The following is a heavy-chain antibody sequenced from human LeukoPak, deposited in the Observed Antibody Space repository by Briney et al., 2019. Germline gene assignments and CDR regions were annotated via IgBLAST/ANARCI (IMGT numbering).Heavy chain of an antibody. D-gene: IGHD2-2*02. Sequence: PGGSLRLSCAASGFTFRTYAMSWVRQAPGKGLEWVSTISGGGGSTFYADSVKGRFTISRDNSKNTLCLQMNSLRAEDTAVYYCAKEREIVVVPAAIDYWGQGTLVTVSS. J-gene: IGHJ4*02. V-gene: IGHV3-23*01. CDR2: ISGGGGST. CDR3: AKEREIVVVPAAIDY. CDR1: GFTFRTYA.